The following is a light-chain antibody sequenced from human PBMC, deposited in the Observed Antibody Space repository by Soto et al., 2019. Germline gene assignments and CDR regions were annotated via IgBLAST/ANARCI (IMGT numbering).Light chain of an antibody. V-gene: IGKV1-39*01. CDR3: QESHSMSWA. Sequence: IQMTQSPSSLSASVGDRVTITCRASQAIGTNLNWYEQKPGKAPKVLIYAASKLQSGVPSRFSGSGSATDFTLNINDLQPEDSATYYCQESHSMSWAFGRGTKVEF. J-gene: IGKJ1*01. CDR1: QAIGTN. CDR2: AAS.